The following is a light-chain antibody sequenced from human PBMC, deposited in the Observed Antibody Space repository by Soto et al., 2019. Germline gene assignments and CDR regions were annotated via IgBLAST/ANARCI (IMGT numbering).Light chain of an antibody. CDR1: QSVDRNS. V-gene: IGKV3-20*01. Sequence: EIVLTQSPGTLSLSPGERVTLSCRASQSVDRNSLAWYQQKPGQAPRLLIYDAASRATGIPDRFSGSWSGTDFTLTISRLEPEEFAMYYCQQYGNSPFTVGPGTKVDIK. CDR3: QQYGNSPFT. CDR2: DAA. J-gene: IGKJ3*01.